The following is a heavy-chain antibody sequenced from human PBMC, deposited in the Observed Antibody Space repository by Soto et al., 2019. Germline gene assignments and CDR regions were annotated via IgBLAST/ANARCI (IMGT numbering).Heavy chain of an antibody. CDR1: GYTFTGYY. CDR3: ARDRDGSSWYAFDI. V-gene: IGHV1-2*02. D-gene: IGHD6-13*01. Sequence: ASVKVSCKASGYTFTGYYMHWLRQAPGQGLEWMGWINPNSGGTNYAQKFQGRVTMTRDTSISTAYMELSRLRSDDTAVYYCARDRDGSSWYAFDIWGQGTMVTVSS. J-gene: IGHJ3*02. CDR2: INPNSGGT.